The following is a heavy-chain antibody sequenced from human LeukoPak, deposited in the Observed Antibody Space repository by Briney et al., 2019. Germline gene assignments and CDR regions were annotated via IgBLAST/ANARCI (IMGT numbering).Heavy chain of an antibody. V-gene: IGHV3-20*04. J-gene: IGHJ4*02. D-gene: IGHD3-22*01. CDR1: GFTFDDHG. CDR3: ARNVGSGYYYYFDY. Sequence: GGSLRLSCAASGFTFDDHGMSWVRQAPGTGLEWVSGIKWDGGSTGYEDTVKGRFTISRDNAKNSLYLQMNSLRAEDTALYYCARNVGSGYYYYFDYWGQGTLVTVSS. CDR2: IKWDGGST.